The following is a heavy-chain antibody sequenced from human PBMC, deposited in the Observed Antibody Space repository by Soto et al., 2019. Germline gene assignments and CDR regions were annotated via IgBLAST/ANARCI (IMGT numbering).Heavy chain of an antibody. CDR2: ISGSGGST. CDR3: ARLPDPYYYYYGMDV. V-gene: IGHV3-23*01. CDR1: GFTFRSYA. J-gene: IGHJ6*02. D-gene: IGHD4-17*01. Sequence: GGSLRLSCAASGFTFRSYAMSWVRQAPGKGLEWVSAISGSGGSTYYADSVKGRFTISRDNSKNTLYLQMNSLRAEDTAVYYCARLPDPYYYYYGMDVWGQGTTVTVSS.